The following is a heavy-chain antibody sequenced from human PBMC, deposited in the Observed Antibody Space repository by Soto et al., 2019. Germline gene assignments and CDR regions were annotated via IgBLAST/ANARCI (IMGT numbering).Heavy chain of an antibody. V-gene: IGHV3-23*01. CDR2: ISGSGGST. CDR3: AQVLGSSSFTPFHD. J-gene: IGHJ4*02. Sequence: EVQLLESGGGLVQPGGSLRLSCAASGFTFSTYAINWVRQAPGKGLEWVAAISGSGGSTYYPDSVKGRFTISRDNSKNTLYLHLNSLRAEHTAVHYCAQVLGSSSFTPFHDWSQGTLVTVSS. D-gene: IGHD6-6*01. CDR1: GFTFSTYA.